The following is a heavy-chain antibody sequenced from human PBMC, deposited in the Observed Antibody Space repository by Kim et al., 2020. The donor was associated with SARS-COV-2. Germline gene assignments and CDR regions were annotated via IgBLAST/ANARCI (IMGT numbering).Heavy chain of an antibody. CDR3: ARRGVGTTIFGAFDY. D-gene: IGHD3-3*01. J-gene: IGHJ4*02. Sequence: GESLKISCKGSGYSFTSYWIGWVRQMPGKGLEWMGIIYPGDSDTRYSPSFQGQVTISADKSISTAYLQWSSLKASDTAMYYCARRGVGTTIFGAFDYWGQGTLVTVSS. CDR1: GYSFTSYW. CDR2: IYPGDSDT. V-gene: IGHV5-51*01.